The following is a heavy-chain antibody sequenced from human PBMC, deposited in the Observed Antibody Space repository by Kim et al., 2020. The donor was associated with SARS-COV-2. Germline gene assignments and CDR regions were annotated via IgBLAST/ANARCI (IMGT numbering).Heavy chain of an antibody. Sequence: GESLKISCKGFGYRFTNYWIGWVRQMPGKGLEWMVIIFPGDSDIKYNPSFQGQVTISADNSISTAYLQWNSLKASDTAMYFCARSRGVIHYYFDYWGQGTLVSVSS. CDR3: ARSRGVIHYYFDY. J-gene: IGHJ4*02. V-gene: IGHV5-51*01. CDR2: IFPGDSDI. D-gene: IGHD3-10*01. CDR1: GYRFTNYW.